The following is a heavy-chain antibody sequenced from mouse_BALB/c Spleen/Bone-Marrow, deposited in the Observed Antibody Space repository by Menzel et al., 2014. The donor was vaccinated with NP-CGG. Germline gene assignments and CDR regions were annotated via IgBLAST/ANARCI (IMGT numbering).Heavy chain of an antibody. CDR3: VRAYGSSYAMDY. CDR1: GFTFSSYA. V-gene: IGHV5-9-4*01. J-gene: IGHJ4*01. D-gene: IGHD1-1*01. Sequence: EVKLVESGGGLVKPGGSLKLSCAASGFTFSSYAMSWVRQSPEKRLEWVAEISSGGNYTYYPDTVTGRFTISRDNAKNILYLEMSSLRSDDTAMYYCVRAYGSSYAMDYWGQGTSVTASS. CDR2: ISSGGNYT.